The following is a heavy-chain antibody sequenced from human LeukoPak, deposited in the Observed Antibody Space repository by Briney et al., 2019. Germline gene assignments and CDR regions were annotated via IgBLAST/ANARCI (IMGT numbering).Heavy chain of an antibody. J-gene: IGHJ4*02. Sequence: SETLSLTCTVSGGSINSYYRSWIRQPPGKGLEWIGYIYYSGSTNYNPSLKSRVTISVDTSKNQFSLKLSSVTAADTAVYYCAREKRDDFWSGYFDFFDYWGQGTLVTVSS. V-gene: IGHV4-59*01. D-gene: IGHD3-3*01. CDR2: IYYSGST. CDR3: AREKRDDFWSGYFDFFDY. CDR1: GGSINSYY.